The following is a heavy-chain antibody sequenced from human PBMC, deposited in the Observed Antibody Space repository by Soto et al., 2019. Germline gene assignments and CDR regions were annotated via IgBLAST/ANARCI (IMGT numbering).Heavy chain of an antibody. V-gene: IGHV4-59*01. CDR3: ASHMGTYYFDY. D-gene: IGHD1-1*01. CDR2: IYYSGST. J-gene: IGHJ4*02. Sequence: SETLSLTCTVSGGSISSYYWSWIRQPPGKGLEWIGYIYYSGSTNYNPSLKSRVTISVDTSKNQFSLKLSSVTAADTAVYYCASHMGTYYFDYWGQGTLVTVSS. CDR1: GGSISSYY.